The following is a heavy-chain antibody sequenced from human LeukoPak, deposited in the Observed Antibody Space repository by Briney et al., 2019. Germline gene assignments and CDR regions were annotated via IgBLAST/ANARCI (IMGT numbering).Heavy chain of an antibody. CDR1: GFTFSSYW. Sequence: PGGSLRLSCAASGFTFSSYWMSWVRQAPGKGLEWVANIKQDGSEKYYVDSVKGRFTISRDNAKNSLYLQMNSLRAEDTAVYYCVREEGLPPCCSSWYGRYYYYYYGMDVWGQGTTVTVSS. V-gene: IGHV3-7*01. CDR3: VREEGLPPCCSSWYGRYYYYYYGMDV. J-gene: IGHJ6*02. CDR2: IKQDGSEK. D-gene: IGHD6-13*01.